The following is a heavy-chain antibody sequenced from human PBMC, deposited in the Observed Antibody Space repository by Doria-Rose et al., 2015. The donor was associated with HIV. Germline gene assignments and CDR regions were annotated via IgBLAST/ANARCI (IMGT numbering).Heavy chain of an antibody. Sequence: GRCVVQPGRSQRLYCSASGFTFISYAMHWVRQAPGKGLEWVAVISYDGTNKYYSDSVKGRFTISRDNSKFTLYLQMNNLRAEGTAVYYCARDWDDYGDFDYWGQGTRGIGSA. J-gene: IGHJ4*02. CDR2: ISYDGTNK. CDR1: GFTFISYA. D-gene: IGHD4-17*01. V-gene: IGHV3-30*01. CDR3: ARDWDDYGDFDY.